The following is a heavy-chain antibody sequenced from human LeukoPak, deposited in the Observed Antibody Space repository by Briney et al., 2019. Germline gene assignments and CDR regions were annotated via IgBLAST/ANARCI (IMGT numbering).Heavy chain of an antibody. V-gene: IGHV4-61*02. D-gene: IGHD6-19*01. CDR3: ARHIEAVAFDAFDI. CDR1: GGSISSGSYY. CDR2: IYTSGST. Sequence: SETLSLTCTVSGGSISSGSYYWSWIRQPAGKGLEWIGRIYTSGSTNYNPSLKSRVTISVDTSKNQFSLKLSSVTAADTAVYYCARHIEAVAFDAFDIWGQGTMVTVSS. J-gene: IGHJ3*02.